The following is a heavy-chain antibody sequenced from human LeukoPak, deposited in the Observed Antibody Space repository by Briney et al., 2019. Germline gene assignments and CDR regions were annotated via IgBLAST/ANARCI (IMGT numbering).Heavy chain of an antibody. J-gene: IGHJ4*02. CDR1: GFTFSSYG. V-gene: IGHV3-30*03. Sequence: GGSLRLSCAASGFTFSSYGMHWVRQAPGKGLGWVAVISYDGSNTYYADSVKGRFTISRDNSKNTLYLQMNSLRAEDTAVYYCSRREATPQLSVIEDWGQGTLVTVSS. D-gene: IGHD1-1*01. CDR3: SRREATPQLSVIED. CDR2: ISYDGSNT.